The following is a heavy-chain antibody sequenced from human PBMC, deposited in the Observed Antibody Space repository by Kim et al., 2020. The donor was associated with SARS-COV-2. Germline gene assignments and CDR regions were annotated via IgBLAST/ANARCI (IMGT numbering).Heavy chain of an antibody. CDR2: INPNSGGT. D-gene: IGHD3-22*01. CDR1: GYTFTGYY. J-gene: IGHJ4*02. CDR3: ARVPVRFWYDSSGYSFDY. V-gene: IGHV1-2*02. Sequence: ASVKVSCKASGYTFTGYYMHWVRQAPGQGLEWMGWINPNSGGTNYAQKFQGRVTMTRDTSISTAYMELSRLRSDDTAVYYCARVPVRFWYDSSGYSFDYWGQGTLVTVSS.